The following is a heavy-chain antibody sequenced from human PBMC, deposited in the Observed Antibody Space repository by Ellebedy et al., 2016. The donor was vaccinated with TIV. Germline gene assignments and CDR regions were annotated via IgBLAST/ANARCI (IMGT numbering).Heavy chain of an antibody. Sequence: ASVKVSCKAPGQTFSRYYMHWVRQAPGQGLEWLGVVNPYVGTTTYAQRLQGRFTMTRDTSTSTVYMGLSSLRSEDSAVYYCVTFSGSSGSFDHWGQGTLVAVSS. CDR1: GQTFSRYY. CDR2: VNPYVGTT. V-gene: IGHV1-46*04. D-gene: IGHD3-22*01. J-gene: IGHJ4*02. CDR3: VTFSGSSGSFDH.